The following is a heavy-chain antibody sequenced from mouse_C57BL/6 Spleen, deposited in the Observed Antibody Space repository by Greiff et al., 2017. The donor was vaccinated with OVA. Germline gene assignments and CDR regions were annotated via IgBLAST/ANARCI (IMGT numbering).Heavy chain of an antibody. V-gene: IGHV1-53*01. CDR2: INPSNGGT. CDR1: GYTFTSYW. CDR3: ARWGYYGSSSYFDV. J-gene: IGHJ1*03. Sequence: QVQLQQSGTELVKPGASVKLSCKASGYTFTSYWMHWVKQRPGQGLEWIGNINPSNGGTNYNEKFKSKATLTVDKSSSTAYMQLSSLTSEDSAVYYCARWGYYGSSSYFDVWGTGTTVTVSS. D-gene: IGHD1-1*01.